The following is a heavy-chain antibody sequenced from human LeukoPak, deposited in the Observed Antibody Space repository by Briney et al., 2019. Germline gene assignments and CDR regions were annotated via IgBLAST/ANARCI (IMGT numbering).Heavy chain of an antibody. CDR1: GGSVSRGGYY. D-gene: IGHD3-10*01. J-gene: IGHJ6*03. V-gene: IGHV4-61*08. Sequence: PSETLSLTCTASGGSVSRGGYYWNWIRQPPGKGLEWVGYIYSSGSASYNPSLESRVTISLDTSKNQFSLKLSSVTAADTAVYYCARGNPSSYYYYMDVWVKGTTVTVSS. CDR2: IYSSGSA. CDR3: ARGNPSSYYYYMDV.